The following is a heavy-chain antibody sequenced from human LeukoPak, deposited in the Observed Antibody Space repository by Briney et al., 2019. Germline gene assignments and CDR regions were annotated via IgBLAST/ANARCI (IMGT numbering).Heavy chain of an antibody. J-gene: IGHJ4*02. V-gene: IGHV1-2*02. CDR1: GYTFTGYY. CDR3: ARGTHGWSGISYYYDSSGYSYFDY. Sequence: ASVKVSCKASGYTFTGYYMHWVRQAPGQGREWMGWINPNSGGTNYAQKFQGRVTITRDTSTSTVYIELSRLRSDDTAVYYCARGTHGWSGISYYYDSSGYSYFDYWGQGTLVTVSS. CDR2: INPNSGGT. D-gene: IGHD3-22*01.